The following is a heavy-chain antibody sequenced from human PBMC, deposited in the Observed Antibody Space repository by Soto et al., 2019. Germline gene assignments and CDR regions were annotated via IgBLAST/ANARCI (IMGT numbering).Heavy chain of an antibody. D-gene: IGHD3-10*01. V-gene: IGHV3-33*01. CDR1: GFTFSNHG. Sequence: PGGSLRLSCAASGFTFSNHGMHWVRQAPGKGLEWVAVIWYDGSNKYYADSVKGRFTISRDNSKNTLYLQMNSLRAEDTAVYYCARKSSNFGSGSYWYYFDYWGQGTLVTVSS. CDR2: IWYDGSNK. J-gene: IGHJ4*02. CDR3: ARKSSNFGSGSYWYYFDY.